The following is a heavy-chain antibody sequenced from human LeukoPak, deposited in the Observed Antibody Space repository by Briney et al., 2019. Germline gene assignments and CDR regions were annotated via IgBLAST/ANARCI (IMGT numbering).Heavy chain of an antibody. Sequence: GGSLRLSCAASGFTVSSNYMSWIRQAPGKGLEWVSYISSSGSTIYYADSVKGRFTISRDNAKNSLYLQMNSLRAEDTAVYYCARHYYGSGNFDYWGQGTLVTVSS. D-gene: IGHD3-10*01. CDR3: ARHYYGSGNFDY. CDR2: ISSSGSTI. CDR1: GFTVSSNY. V-gene: IGHV3-11*01. J-gene: IGHJ4*02.